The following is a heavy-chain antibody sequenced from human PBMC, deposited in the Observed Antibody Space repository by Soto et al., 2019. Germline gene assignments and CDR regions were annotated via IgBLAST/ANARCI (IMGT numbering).Heavy chain of an antibody. CDR2: INWKSDNI. V-gene: IGHV3-9*01. D-gene: IGHD3-10*01. Sequence: EVQLVESGGGLVPPGRSLRLSCAASGFNFVDYGMHWVRQVPGKGLEWVSGINWKSDNIGYADSVKGRFTISRDNAKNSLYLKMNSLRAEDTALYYCAKDIGLSRRPFYYYGMDVWGQGTTVTVS. CDR1: GFNFVDYG. J-gene: IGHJ6*02. CDR3: AKDIGLSRRPFYYYGMDV.